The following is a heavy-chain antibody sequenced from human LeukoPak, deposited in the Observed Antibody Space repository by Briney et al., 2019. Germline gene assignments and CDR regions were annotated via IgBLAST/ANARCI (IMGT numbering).Heavy chain of an antibody. CDR2: ISPSGGST. D-gene: IGHD6-13*01. V-gene: IGHV1-46*01. J-gene: IGHJ4*02. Sequence: GASVKVSCKASGYTFTGSCIHWVRQAPGQGLEWMGIISPSGGSTSYAQKFQGRVTMTRDTSTSTVYMELSSLRSEDTAVYYCTREGVGSSSCPEWGQGTLVTVSS. CDR3: TREGVGSSSCPE. CDR1: GYTFTGSC.